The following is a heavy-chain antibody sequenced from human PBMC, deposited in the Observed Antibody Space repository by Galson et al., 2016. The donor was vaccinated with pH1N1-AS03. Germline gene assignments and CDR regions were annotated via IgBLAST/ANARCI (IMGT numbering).Heavy chain of an antibody. CDR3: ARGRGSYGMDV. D-gene: IGHD1-26*01. V-gene: IGHV1-3*01. J-gene: IGHJ6*02. CDR2: INAGNGNT. Sequence: SVKVSCKASGYTFISYVMHWVRQAPGQRLEWMGWINAGNGNTTCSQSFQGRVTTTRDTSASKAYMELSSLRSEDTAVYYCARGRGSYGMDVWGQGTVVTVSS. CDR1: GYTFISYV.